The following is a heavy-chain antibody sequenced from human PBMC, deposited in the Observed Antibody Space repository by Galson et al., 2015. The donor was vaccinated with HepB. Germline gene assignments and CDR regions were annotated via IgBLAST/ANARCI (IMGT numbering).Heavy chain of an antibody. CDR2: IRSKASDYAT. D-gene: IGHD6-13*01. V-gene: IGHV3-73*01. J-gene: IGHJ4*02. CDR3: LRLGDLSGYSSS. Sequence: SLRLSCAASGFTFSGSAIHWVRQAPGKGPEWVGRIRSKASDYATAYAALRKVRITISRDDSKNTAYLHMNSLNTEDTAVYYCLRLGDLSGYSSSCGQGTLVTVSS. CDR1: GFTFSGSA.